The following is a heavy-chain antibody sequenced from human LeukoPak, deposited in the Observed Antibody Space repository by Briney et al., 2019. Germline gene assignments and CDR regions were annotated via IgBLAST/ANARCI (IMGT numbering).Heavy chain of an antibody. J-gene: IGHJ4*02. CDR1: GFTLSSYW. CDR3: ARDLTVSSGSYYDY. CDR2: IDPDGSTT. V-gene: IGHV3-74*01. D-gene: IGHD1-26*01. Sequence: AGGSLRLSCAASGFTLSSYWMHWVRQAPGEGLVWVSRIDPDGSTTNYADSVKGRFTTSRDNAKNTLYLQMNSLRSEDTAVYYCARDLTVSSGSYYDYWGQGSLVTVSS.